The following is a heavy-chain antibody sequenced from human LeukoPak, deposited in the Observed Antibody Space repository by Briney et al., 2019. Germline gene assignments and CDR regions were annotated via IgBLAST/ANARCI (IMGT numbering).Heavy chain of an antibody. V-gene: IGHV3-74*01. D-gene: IGHD2-2*01. CDR2: INTDGSST. J-gene: IGHJ6*03. Sequence: GGSLRLSCVASGFTFSSYWMHWVRQAPGKGLVWVSRINTDGSSTSYADSVKGRFTISRDNAKNTLYLQMNSLRAEDTAVYYCARVPASTYYYYFYMDVWGKGTTVTVSS. CDR3: ARVPASTYYYYFYMDV. CDR1: GFTFSSYW.